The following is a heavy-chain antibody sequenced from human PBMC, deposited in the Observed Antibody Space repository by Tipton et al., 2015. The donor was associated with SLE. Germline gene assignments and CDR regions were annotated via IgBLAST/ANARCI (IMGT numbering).Heavy chain of an antibody. V-gene: IGHV4-30-4*01. CDR1: RGSISSGDYY. J-gene: IGHJ1*01. CDR2: IYYSGST. D-gene: IGHD1-26*01. CDR3: ARYGTYDGSRYFQH. Sequence: TLSLTCTVSRGSISSGDYYWSWIRQPPGKGLEWIGYIYYSGSTYYNPSLKSRVTISVDTSKNQFSLKLSSVTAADTAGYYCARYGTYDGSRYFQHWGQGTLVTVSS.